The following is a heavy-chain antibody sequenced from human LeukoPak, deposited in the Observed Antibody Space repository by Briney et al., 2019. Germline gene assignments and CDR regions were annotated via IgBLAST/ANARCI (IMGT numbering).Heavy chain of an antibody. CDR2: ISNGNT. V-gene: IGHV3-23*01. CDR1: GFIFRNHW. J-gene: IGHJ5*02. Sequence: GGSLRLSCAASGFIFRNHWMSWVRQPPGKGLEWVAAISNGNTYYADSVRGRFAISRDDSKNMVYLQMNSLRDEDTALYYCVREAGYCASVCLKSNWFDPWGQGTLVTVSS. D-gene: IGHD2-15*01. CDR3: VREAGYCASVCLKSNWFDP.